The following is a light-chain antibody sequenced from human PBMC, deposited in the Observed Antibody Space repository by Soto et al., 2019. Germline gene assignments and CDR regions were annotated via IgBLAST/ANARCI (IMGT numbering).Light chain of an antibody. V-gene: IGKV1-9*01. CDR3: QQLNTFPVT. CDR1: QGISRY. J-gene: IGKJ4*01. Sequence: IQLTQSPSSLSASVGDSVTITCRASQGISRYLSWYQQKPGRAPKLLISAASTLQSGVPARFSGSGSGTDFTLSITSLQPEDFATYYCQQLNTFPVTFGGGTKVESK. CDR2: AAS.